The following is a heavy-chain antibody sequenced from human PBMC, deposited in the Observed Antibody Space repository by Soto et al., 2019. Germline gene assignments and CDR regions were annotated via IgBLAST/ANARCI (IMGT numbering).Heavy chain of an antibody. CDR3: ARGGYYDNTWGKLSHYGLDV. CDR1: GYTFTGYY. J-gene: IGHJ6*02. CDR2: ISPYNDYT. Sequence: ASVKVSCKASGYTFTGYYVHWVRQAPGQGLEWMGWISPYNDYTIYAQKLQGRVTMTTDTSTRTVYLDLRSLKSDDTAVYYCARGGYYDNTWGKLSHYGLDVWGQGTSVTVSS. D-gene: IGHD3-16*01. V-gene: IGHV1-18*04.